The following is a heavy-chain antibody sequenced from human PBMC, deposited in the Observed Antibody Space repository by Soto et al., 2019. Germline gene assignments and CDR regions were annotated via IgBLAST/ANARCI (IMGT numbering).Heavy chain of an antibody. CDR2: IYHTGTT. D-gene: IGHD1-7*01. CDR3: ARDGVSSTEYTWNYGTYFDY. V-gene: IGHV4-30-2*01. CDR1: GGSINGGGYS. J-gene: IGHJ4*02. Sequence: SETLSLTCTVSGGSINGGGYSWTWIRQPPGKGLEWIGFIYHTGTTYYNPSLKSRVTISVDRSKNQFSLKLNSVTAADTAVYYCARDGVSSTEYTWNYGTYFDYWGQGALVTVSS.